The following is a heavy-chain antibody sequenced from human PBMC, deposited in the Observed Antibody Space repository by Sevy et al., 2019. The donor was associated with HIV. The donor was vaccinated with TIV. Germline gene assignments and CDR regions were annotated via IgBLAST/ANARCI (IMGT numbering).Heavy chain of an antibody. J-gene: IGHJ4*02. V-gene: IGHV4-38-2*02. CDR1: GDSMSGRYY. D-gene: IGHD3-3*01. CDR3: ARLILLPDY. Sequence: SETLSLTCTVSGDSMSGRYYWGWIRQPPGKGLEWIASIYHSGSPYYNPSLKSRVTISIDTSKNQFSLKLNSVTAADSALYYCARLILLPDYRGQGTMVTVSS. CDR2: IYHSGSP.